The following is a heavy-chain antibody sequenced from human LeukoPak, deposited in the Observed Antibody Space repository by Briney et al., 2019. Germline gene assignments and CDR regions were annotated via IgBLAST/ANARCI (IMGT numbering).Heavy chain of an antibody. CDR3: ARNGRGRNYGSNAYLPDY. CDR1: GGSFSGYY. Sequence: SETLSLTCAVYGGSFSGYYWSWIRQPPGKGLEWIGEINHSGSTNYNPSLKSRVTISVDTSKNQFSLKLSSVTAADTAVYYCARNGRGRNYGSNAYLPDYWGQGTLVTVSS. D-gene: IGHD3-22*01. J-gene: IGHJ4*02. CDR2: INHSGST. V-gene: IGHV4-34*01.